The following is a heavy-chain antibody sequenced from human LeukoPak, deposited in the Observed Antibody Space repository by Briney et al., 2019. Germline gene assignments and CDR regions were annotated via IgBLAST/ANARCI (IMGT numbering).Heavy chain of an antibody. CDR2: IYYSGST. CDR1: GGSISSYY. J-gene: IGHJ4*02. V-gene: IGHV4-59*12. Sequence: PSETLSLTCTVSGGSISSYYWSWIRQPPGKGLEWIGYIYYSGSTNYNPSLKSRVTISVDTSKNQFSLKLSSVTAADTAVYYCASRSGDIVVVPAPRPEGPYYFDYWGQGTLVTVSS. CDR3: ASRSGDIVVVPAPRPEGPYYFDY. D-gene: IGHD2-2*01.